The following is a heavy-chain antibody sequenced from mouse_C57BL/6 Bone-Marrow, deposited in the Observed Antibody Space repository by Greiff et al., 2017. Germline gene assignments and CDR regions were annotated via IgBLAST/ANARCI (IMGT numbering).Heavy chain of an antibody. V-gene: IGHV1-55*01. J-gene: IGHJ3*01. CDR3: ARSLDSAGYRFAY. CDR1: GYTFTSYW. D-gene: IGHD3-2*02. CDR2: IYPGSGST. Sequence: VQLQQPGAELVKPGASVKMSCKASGYTFTSYWITWVKQRPGQGLEWIGDIYPGSGSTNYNEKFKSKATLTVDTSSSTAYMQLSSLTSEDSAVYYYARSLDSAGYRFAYWGQGTLVTVSA.